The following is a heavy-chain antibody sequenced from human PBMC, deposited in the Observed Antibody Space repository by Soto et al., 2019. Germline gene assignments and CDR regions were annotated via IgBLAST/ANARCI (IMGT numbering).Heavy chain of an antibody. CDR3: ARHGFGPLHGLVDV. D-gene: IGHD3-10*01. CDR2: INYDGYS. J-gene: IGHJ6*02. Sequence: QVQLQESGPGLVKPSETLSLTCTVSGGSITNYYCSWFRQPPGKGLEWIGYINYDGYSAYNLSLNGRVTRSMDASKTQFSPMLESVTATDTAVYYCARHGFGPLHGLVDVWGPGTTVIVSS. CDR1: GGSITNYY. V-gene: IGHV4-59*08.